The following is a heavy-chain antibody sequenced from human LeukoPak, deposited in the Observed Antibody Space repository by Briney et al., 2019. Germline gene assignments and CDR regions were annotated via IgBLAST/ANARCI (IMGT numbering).Heavy chain of an antibody. CDR1: GDSVSSNSAA. Sequence: SQTLSLTCAISGDSVSSNSAAWNWIRQSPSRGLEWLGRTYYRSKWYNDYAVSVKSRITITPDTSKNQFSLQLNSVTPEDTAVYYCAREDAGSGSTYYYYYYMDVWGKGTTVTISS. CDR2: TYYRSKWYN. CDR3: AREDAGSGSTYYYYYYMDV. D-gene: IGHD3-10*01. J-gene: IGHJ6*03. V-gene: IGHV6-1*01.